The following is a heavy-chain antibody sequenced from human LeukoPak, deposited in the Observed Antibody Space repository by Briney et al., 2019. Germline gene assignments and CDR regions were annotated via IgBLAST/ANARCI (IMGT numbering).Heavy chain of an antibody. CDR3: ARAAMIVVVKDYYYYYGMDV. CDR1: GGTFSSYA. J-gene: IGHJ6*02. V-gene: IGHV1-69*04. Sequence: SVKVSCKASGGTFSSYAISWVRQAPGQGLEWMGRIIPIFGIANYAQKFQGRVTITADKSTSTAYMELCSLRSEDTAVYYCARAAMIVVVKDYYYYYGMDVWGQGTTVTVSS. D-gene: IGHD3-22*01. CDR2: IIPIFGIA.